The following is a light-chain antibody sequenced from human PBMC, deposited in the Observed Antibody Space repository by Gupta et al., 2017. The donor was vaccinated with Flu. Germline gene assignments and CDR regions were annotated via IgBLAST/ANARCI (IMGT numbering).Light chain of an antibody. Sequence: QSALTQPASVSGSPGQSITISCTGTSSDVGGYNYVSRYQQHPGKAPKLMIYEVSNGPSGVSNRFSGSKSGNTASLTISGLQAEDEADYYCSSYTSSSTLVFGGGTKLTVL. CDR1: SSDVGGYNY. CDR3: SSYTSSSTLV. CDR2: EVS. V-gene: IGLV2-14*01. J-gene: IGLJ3*02.